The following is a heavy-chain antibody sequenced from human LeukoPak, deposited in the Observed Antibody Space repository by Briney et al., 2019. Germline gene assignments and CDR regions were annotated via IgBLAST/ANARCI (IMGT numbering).Heavy chain of an antibody. D-gene: IGHD6-19*01. CDR2: INGDGSST. CDR1: GFTFSNYW. V-gene: IGHV3-74*01. J-gene: IGHJ4*02. CDR3: ARDVQAGPGY. Sequence: GGSLRLSCAASGFTFSNYWMHWVRQAPGKGLVWVSRINGDGSSTTYADSVKGRFTISRDNAKNTLYLQMNSLRAEDTAVYYCARDVQAGPGYWGQGSLVTVSS.